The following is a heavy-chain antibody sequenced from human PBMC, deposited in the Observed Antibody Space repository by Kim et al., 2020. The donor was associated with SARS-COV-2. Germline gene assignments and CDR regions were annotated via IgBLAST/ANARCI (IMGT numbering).Heavy chain of an antibody. CDR3: AHRRLFDFGGGFDP. J-gene: IGHJ5*02. Sequence: SPSLKSRLTITKDTSKNQVVLTMTNMDPVDTATYYCAHRRLFDFGGGFDPWGQGTLVTVSS. V-gene: IGHV2-5*01. D-gene: IGHD3-16*01.